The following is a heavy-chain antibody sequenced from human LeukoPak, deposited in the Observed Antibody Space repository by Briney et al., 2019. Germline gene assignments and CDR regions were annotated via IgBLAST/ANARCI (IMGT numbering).Heavy chain of an antibody. Sequence: GRSLRLSCAASGFTFSSYGTHWVRQAPGKGLEWVAVISYDGSNKYYADSVKGRFTISRDNSKNTLYLQMNSLRAEDTAVYYCAKDPYYYDSSGYYRKPYYYYGMDVWGQGTTVTVSS. CDR1: GFTFSSYG. D-gene: IGHD3-22*01. CDR3: AKDPYYYDSSGYYRKPYYYYGMDV. CDR2: ISYDGSNK. J-gene: IGHJ6*02. V-gene: IGHV3-30*18.